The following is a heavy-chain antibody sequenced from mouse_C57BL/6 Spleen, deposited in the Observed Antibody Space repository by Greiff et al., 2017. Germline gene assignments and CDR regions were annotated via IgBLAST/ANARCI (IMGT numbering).Heavy chain of an antibody. V-gene: IGHV1-81*01. CDR1: GYTFTSYG. J-gene: IGHJ2*01. D-gene: IGHD4-1*01. CDR3: ARYWSLDY. CDR2: IYPRSGNT. Sequence: QVQLQQSGAELARPGASVKLSCKASGYTFTSYGISWVKQRTGQGLEWIGEIYPRSGNTYYNEKFKGKATLTADKSSSTAYMVLRSLTSEDSAVYFCARYWSLDYWGQGTTLTVSS.